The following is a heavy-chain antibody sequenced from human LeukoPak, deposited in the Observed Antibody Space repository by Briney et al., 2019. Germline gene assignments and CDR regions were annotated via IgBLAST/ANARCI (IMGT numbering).Heavy chain of an antibody. CDR3: ARESGGTSPYWYFDL. CDR1: GFSFSTYG. CDR2: ISHDGSDK. V-gene: IGHV3-33*05. Sequence: GGSLRLSCTASGFSFSTYGVHWVRQAPGKGLEWVAFISHDGSDKYFADSVKGRFTISRDNSKSTLLMQMNSLRAEDTAVYYCARESGGTSPYWYFDLWGRGTLVTVSS. D-gene: IGHD1-7*01. J-gene: IGHJ2*01.